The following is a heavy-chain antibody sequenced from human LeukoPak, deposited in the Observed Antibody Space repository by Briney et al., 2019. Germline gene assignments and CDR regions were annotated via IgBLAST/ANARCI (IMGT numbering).Heavy chain of an antibody. V-gene: IGHV3-30-3*01. CDR3: ASPYGSGSYYNPPPFDY. CDR2: ISYDGSNK. J-gene: IGHJ4*02. Sequence: GGSLRLSCAASGFTVSSNYMSWVRQAPGKGLEWVAVISYDGSNKYHADSVKGRFTISRDNSKNTLYLQMNSLRAEDTAMYYCASPYGSGSYYNPPPFDYWGQGTLVTVSS. D-gene: IGHD3-10*01. CDR1: GFTVSSNY.